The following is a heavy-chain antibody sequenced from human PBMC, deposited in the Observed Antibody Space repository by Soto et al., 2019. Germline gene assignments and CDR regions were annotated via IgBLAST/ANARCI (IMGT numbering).Heavy chain of an antibody. D-gene: IGHD3-22*01. Sequence: LSLTCTVSGGSISSYYWSWIRQPPGKGLEWIGYIYYSGSTNYNPSLKTRVTISVDTSKNQFSLKLSSVTAADTAVYYCARDIGGYYYDSNCPLNAFDIWGQGTMVTVSS. CDR2: IYYSGST. V-gene: IGHV4-59*01. CDR1: GGSISSYY. J-gene: IGHJ3*02. CDR3: ARDIGGYYYDSNCPLNAFDI.